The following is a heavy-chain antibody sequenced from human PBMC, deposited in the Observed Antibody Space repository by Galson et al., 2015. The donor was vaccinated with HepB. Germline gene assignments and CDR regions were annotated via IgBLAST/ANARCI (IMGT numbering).Heavy chain of an antibody. V-gene: IGHV1-46*01. CDR1: GYTFTSYY. CDR3: AREDGSGRYINQYYDLNV. Sequence: SVKVSCKASGYTFTSYYLHWVRQAPGQGLEYMGIINPTGGGTNYAQRFKGRLTMTIDTSTSTLYMELSNLRSDDTAVYYCAREDGSGRYINQYYDLNVWGQGTTVTVSS. CDR2: INPTGGGT. J-gene: IGHJ6*02. D-gene: IGHD6-19*01.